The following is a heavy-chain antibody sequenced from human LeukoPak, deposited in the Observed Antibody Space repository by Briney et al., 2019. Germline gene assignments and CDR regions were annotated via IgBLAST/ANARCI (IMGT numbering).Heavy chain of an antibody. Sequence: GGSLRLSCAASGFTFGNSWVHWVRQAPGKGLVWVSLINADGSTTSYADSVKGRFTISRDNARNTLSLEMNSLTIEDTAVYYCIVVVEPPDSDGFDVWGQGTMITASS. J-gene: IGHJ3*01. CDR3: IVVVEPPDSDGFDV. D-gene: IGHD1-14*01. CDR1: GFTFGNSW. V-gene: IGHV3-74*01. CDR2: INADGSTT.